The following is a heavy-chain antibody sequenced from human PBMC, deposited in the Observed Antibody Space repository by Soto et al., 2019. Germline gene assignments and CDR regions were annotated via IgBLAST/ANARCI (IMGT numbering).Heavy chain of an antibody. V-gene: IGHV1-24*01. Sequence: ASVKVSCKVFGYTLTELSMHWGRQGPGKGLEWMGGFDPEDGETIYAQKFQGRVTMTEDTSTDTAYMELSSLRSEDTAVYYCATPLAGVVPAFRGMDVWGQGTTVTVSS. CDR2: FDPEDGET. CDR1: GYTLTELS. J-gene: IGHJ6*02. D-gene: IGHD2-2*01. CDR3: ATPLAGVVPAFRGMDV.